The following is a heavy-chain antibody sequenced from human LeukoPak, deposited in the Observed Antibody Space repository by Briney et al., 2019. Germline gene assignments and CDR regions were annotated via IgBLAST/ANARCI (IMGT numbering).Heavy chain of an antibody. V-gene: IGHV4-34*01. J-gene: IGHJ4*02. D-gene: IGHD3-22*01. Sequence: SETLSLTCAVYGVSFSGYYWSWIRQPPGKGLEWIGEINHSGNTNYNPSLKSRVTISVDTSKNQFSLKLSSVTAADTAVYYCARGVRGYYDSSGYGYWGQGTLVTVSS. CDR2: INHSGNT. CDR1: GVSFSGYY. CDR3: ARGVRGYYDSSGYGY.